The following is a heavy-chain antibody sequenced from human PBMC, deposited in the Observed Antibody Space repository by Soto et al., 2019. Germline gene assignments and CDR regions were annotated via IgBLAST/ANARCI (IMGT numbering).Heavy chain of an antibody. Sequence: ASVKVSCKASGYTFTSYSINWARQATGQGLEWMGWMNPNSGNTGYAQKLQGRVTMTRNTSISTAYMELSSLRSEDTAVYYCARGRGYSYGYVFDYWGQGTLVTVSS. CDR3: ARGRGYSYGYVFDY. J-gene: IGHJ4*02. CDR1: GYTFTSYS. CDR2: MNPNSGNT. D-gene: IGHD5-18*01. V-gene: IGHV1-8*01.